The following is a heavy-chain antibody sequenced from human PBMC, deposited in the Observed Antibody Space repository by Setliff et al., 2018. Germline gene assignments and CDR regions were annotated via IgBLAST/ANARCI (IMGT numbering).Heavy chain of an antibody. CDR3: AREFSFWGWTPDAFDI. Sequence: SETLSLTCTVSGGSITDENSWWAWIRQPAGKRPEWLGLIYIRGGTDYNPSLKSRVTISLDTSRNQFSLNLTSVTAADTAVYYCAREFSFWGWTPDAFDIWGQGTMVTVSS. V-gene: IGHV4-61*02. J-gene: IGHJ3*02. D-gene: IGHD3-16*01. CDR1: GGSITDENSW. CDR2: IYIRGGT.